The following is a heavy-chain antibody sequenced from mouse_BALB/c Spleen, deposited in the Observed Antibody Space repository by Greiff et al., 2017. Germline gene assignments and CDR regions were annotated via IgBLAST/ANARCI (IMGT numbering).Heavy chain of an antibody. J-gene: IGHJ3*01. D-gene: IGHD2-4*01. CDR3: ARRASTRMSWFAY. CDR1: GYTFTSYN. CDR2: IYPGNGDT. V-gene: IGHV1-12*01. Sequence: QVQLQQPGAELVKPGASVKMSCKASGYTFTSYNMHWVKQTPGQGLEWIGAIYPGNGDTSYNQKFKGKATLTADKSSSTAYMQLSSLTSEDSAVYYCARRASTRMSWFAYWGQGTLVTVSA.